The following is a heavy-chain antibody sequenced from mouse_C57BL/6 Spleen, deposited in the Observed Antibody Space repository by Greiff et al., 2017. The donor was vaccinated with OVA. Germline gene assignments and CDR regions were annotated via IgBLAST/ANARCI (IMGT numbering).Heavy chain of an antibody. CDR1: GYTFTSYW. V-gene: IGHV1-50*01. CDR2: IDPSDSYT. D-gene: IGHD2-3*01. Sequence: QVQLQQPGAELVKPGASVKLSCKASGYTFTSYWMQWVKQRPGQGLEWIGEIDPSDSYTNYNQKFKGKATLTVDTSSSTAYMQLSSLTSEDSAVYYCARGGDGYTEAYWGQGTLVTVSA. J-gene: IGHJ3*01. CDR3: ARGGDGYTEAY.